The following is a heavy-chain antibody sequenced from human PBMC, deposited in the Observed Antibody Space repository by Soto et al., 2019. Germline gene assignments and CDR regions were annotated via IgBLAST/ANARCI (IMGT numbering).Heavy chain of an antibody. Sequence: QVQLVESGGGVVQPGKSLRLSCAASGFSFSSYGMHWVRQAPGKGLEWVAVIWYDGSNEDYADSVKGRFAISRDNSKNTLYLQMNSLRADDTAVYYCARDREYYDNSGYALDIWGQGTVVTVSS. CDR3: ARDREYYDNSGYALDI. CDR1: GFSFSSYG. V-gene: IGHV3-33*01. D-gene: IGHD3-22*01. J-gene: IGHJ3*02. CDR2: IWYDGSNE.